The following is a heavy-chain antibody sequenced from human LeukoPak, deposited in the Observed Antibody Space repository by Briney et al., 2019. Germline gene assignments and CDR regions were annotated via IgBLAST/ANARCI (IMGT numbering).Heavy chain of an antibody. CDR2: ISYDGSNK. V-gene: IGHV3-30-3*01. D-gene: IGHD4-23*01. CDR3: ARAPYGGNSDSGLYYYYMDV. Sequence: PGGSLRLSCAASGFTFSSYAMHWVRQAPGKGLEWVAVISYDGSNKYYADSVKGRFTISRDSSKNTLYLQMNSLRAEDTAVYYCARAPYGGNSDSGLYYYYMDVWGKGTTVTVSS. J-gene: IGHJ6*03. CDR1: GFTFSSYA.